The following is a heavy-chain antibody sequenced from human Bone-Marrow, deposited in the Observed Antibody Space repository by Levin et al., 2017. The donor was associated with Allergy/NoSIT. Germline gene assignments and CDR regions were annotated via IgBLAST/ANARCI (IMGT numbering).Heavy chain of an antibody. J-gene: IGHJ4*02. Sequence: ASVKVSCQVSGHTLNDLSIHWVRQAPGKGFQWMGGSDPEDNEPIYAQGFQGRLTMTEDTSTDTAYMELDSLTSDDTAVYFCTSVVRSLANFDHWGQGSLLTVSS. CDR2: SDPEDNEP. CDR1: GHTLNDLS. D-gene: IGHD3-10*01. V-gene: IGHV1-24*01. CDR3: TSVVRSLANFDH.